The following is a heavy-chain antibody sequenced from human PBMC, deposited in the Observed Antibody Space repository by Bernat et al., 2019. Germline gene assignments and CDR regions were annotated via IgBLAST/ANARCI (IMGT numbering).Heavy chain of an antibody. J-gene: IGHJ4*02. CDR1: GGTFSSYT. D-gene: IGHD6-13*01. CDR3: ARDYGDSSSSSFVDY. CDR2: IIPILGIA. V-gene: IGHV1-69*08. Sequence: QVQLVQSGAEVKKPGSSVKVSCKASGGTFSSYTISWVRQAPGQGLEWMGRIIPILGIANYAQKFQGRVTITADKSTSTAYMELSSLRSEDTAVYYCARDYGDSSSSSFVDYWGQGTLVTVSS.